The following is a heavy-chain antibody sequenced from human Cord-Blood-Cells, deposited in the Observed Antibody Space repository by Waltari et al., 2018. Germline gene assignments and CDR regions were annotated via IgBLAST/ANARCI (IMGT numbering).Heavy chain of an antibody. CDR2: INAGNGNT. CDR1: GYTFTSYA. Sequence: VSCKASGYTFTSYAMHWVRQAPGQRLEWMGWINAGNGNTKYSQKFQGRVTITRDTSASTAYMELSSLRSEDTAVYYCARDRLPRAFDIWGQGTMVTVSS. J-gene: IGHJ3*02. CDR3: ARDRLPRAFDI. V-gene: IGHV1-3*01. D-gene: IGHD4-17*01.